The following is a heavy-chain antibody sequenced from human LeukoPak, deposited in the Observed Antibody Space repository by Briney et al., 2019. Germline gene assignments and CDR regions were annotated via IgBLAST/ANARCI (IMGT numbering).Heavy chain of an antibody. J-gene: IGHJ5*02. V-gene: IGHV3-7*01. CDR1: GFTFSNYW. CDR3: ANKDLDP. Sequence: GGSLRLSCAASGFTFSNYWMMWVRQAPGKGLEWVANINQDGGGKNYVDSVKGRFTISRDNAKESLYLQMNSLRAEDTAVYYCANKDLDPWGQGTLVTVSS. CDR2: INQDGGGK. D-gene: IGHD2-15*01.